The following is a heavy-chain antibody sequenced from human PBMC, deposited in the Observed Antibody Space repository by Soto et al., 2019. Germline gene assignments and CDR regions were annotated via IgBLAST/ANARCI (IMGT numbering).Heavy chain of an antibody. J-gene: IGHJ4*02. Sequence: PSETLSLTCTVSGGSISSGGYYWSWIRQHPGKGLEWIGYIYYSGSTCYNPSLKSRVTISVDTSKNQFSLKLSSVTAADTAVYYCARVFAPTSHSPLLWFGVTYSGYPWYFDYWGQGTLVTVSS. CDR2: IYYSGST. V-gene: IGHV4-31*03. D-gene: IGHD3-10*01. CDR3: ARVFAPTSHSPLLWFGVTYSGYPWYFDY. CDR1: GGSISSGGYY.